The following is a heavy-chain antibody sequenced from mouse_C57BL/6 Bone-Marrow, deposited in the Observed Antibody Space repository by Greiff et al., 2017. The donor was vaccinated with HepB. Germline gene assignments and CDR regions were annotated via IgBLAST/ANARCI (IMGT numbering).Heavy chain of an antibody. J-gene: IGHJ3*01. D-gene: IGHD1-1*01. CDR3: TTSYGSSSAY. Sequence: VHVKQPGAELVKPGASVKLSCKASGYTFTSYWMHWVKQRPEQGLEWIGWIDPENGDTEYASKFQGKATITADTSSNTAYLQLSSLTSEDTAVYYCTTSYGSSSAYWGQGTLVTVSA. CDR1: GYTFTSYW. CDR2: IDPENGDT. V-gene: IGHV14-4*01.